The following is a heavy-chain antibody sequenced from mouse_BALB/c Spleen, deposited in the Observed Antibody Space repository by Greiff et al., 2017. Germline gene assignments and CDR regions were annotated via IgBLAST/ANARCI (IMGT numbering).Heavy chain of an antibody. J-gene: IGHJ4*01. CDR2: IYWDDDK. V-gene: IGHV8-12*01. CDR1: GFSLSTSGMG. CDR3: ARKEWSLREAMDY. Sequence: QVTLKVSGPGILQPSQTLSLTCSFSGFSLSTSGMGVSWIRQPSGKGLEWLAHIYWDDDKRYNPSLKSRLTISKDTSRNQVFLKITSVDTADTATYYCARKEWSLREAMDYWGQGTSVTVSS. D-gene: IGHD2-1*01.